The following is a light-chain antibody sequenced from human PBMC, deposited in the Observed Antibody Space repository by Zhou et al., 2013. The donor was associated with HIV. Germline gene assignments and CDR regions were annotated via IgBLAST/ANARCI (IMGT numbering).Light chain of an antibody. J-gene: IGKJ2*01. V-gene: IGKV3-20*01. CDR3: QQYRSSPPEYT. Sequence: EIVLTQSPGTLSLSPGERATLSCRASQSVNSGYLAWYQQKPGQAPRLLIYAASSRATGIPDRFSGSGSGTDFTLTISRLEPEDFAVYYCQQYRSSPPEYTFGQGTKLEIK. CDR2: AAS. CDR1: QSVNSGY.